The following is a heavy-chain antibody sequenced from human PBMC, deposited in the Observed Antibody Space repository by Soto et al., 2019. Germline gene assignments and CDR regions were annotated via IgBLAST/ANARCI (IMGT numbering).Heavy chain of an antibody. D-gene: IGHD2-8*02. CDR2: IYHRGST. CDR1: GASISSSNW. J-gene: IGHJ4*02. Sequence: SETLSLTCAVSGASISSSNWWSWVRQPPGKGLEWIGEIYHRGSTNYNPSLKTRVTVSVDKSKNQFSLHLSSVTAADTAVYYCARDKITGLFDYWGQGTLVTVSS. V-gene: IGHV4-4*02. CDR3: ARDKITGLFDY.